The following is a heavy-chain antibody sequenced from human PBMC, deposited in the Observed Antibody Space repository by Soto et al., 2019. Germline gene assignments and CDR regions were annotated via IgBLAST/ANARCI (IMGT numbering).Heavy chain of an antibody. Sequence: QVQLVQSGDEVKKPGASVKVSCKASGYTFISYGISWVRQAPGQGLEWMGWISAYNGNTNNAQNLQGRVTMTTDTSTSTAYMELRSLRSDDTAVYYCARDPWLGVGGFYYFDYWGQGTLVTVSS. CDR3: ARDPWLGVGGFYYFDY. J-gene: IGHJ4*02. CDR2: ISAYNGNT. D-gene: IGHD3-3*01. V-gene: IGHV1-18*01. CDR1: GYTFISYG.